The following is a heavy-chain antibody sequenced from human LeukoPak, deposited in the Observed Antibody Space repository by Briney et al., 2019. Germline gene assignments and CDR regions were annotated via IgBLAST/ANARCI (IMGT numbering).Heavy chain of an antibody. CDR2: IYYSGST. CDR3: ARPQLAVAGRGTLNDAFDI. Sequence: ASETLSLTCTVSGGSISSSSDYWGWIRQPPGKGLEWIGSIYYSGSTFYNPSLKSRVSISVDTSKNQFSLTLSSVTAADTAVYYCARPQLAVAGRGTLNDAFDIXGQGTMVTVSS. J-gene: IGHJ3*02. CDR1: GGSISSSSDY. V-gene: IGHV4-39*01. D-gene: IGHD6-19*01.